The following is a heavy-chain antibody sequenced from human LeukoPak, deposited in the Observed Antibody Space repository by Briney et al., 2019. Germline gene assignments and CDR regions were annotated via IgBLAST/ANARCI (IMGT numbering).Heavy chain of an antibody. CDR1: VGVISSRSHN. CDR2: IYDGRTI. Sequence: SETLYLTCTVSVGVISSRSHNWGWLRQSPGKGLEWIGSIYDGRTIYYNPSLNSRVTISAVTSKNQFSLQLNSVTAADTAVYYCARHDGRSGGTMGALDSWGQGSLVTVSS. CDR3: ARHDGRSGGTMGALDS. V-gene: IGHV4-39*01. J-gene: IGHJ4*02. D-gene: IGHD4-23*01.